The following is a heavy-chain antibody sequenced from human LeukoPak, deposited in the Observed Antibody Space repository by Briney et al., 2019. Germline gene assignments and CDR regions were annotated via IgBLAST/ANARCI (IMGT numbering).Heavy chain of an antibody. Sequence: SETLSLTCTVSGGSISSSSYYWSWIRQPPGKGLEWIGYLSNSGSTKYNPSLKSRVTVSVDTSKNQFSLKLSSVTAADTAVYYCARHYYGAYRECFDSWGQGTLVTVSS. CDR2: LSNSGST. D-gene: IGHD4-17*01. CDR3: ARHYYGAYRECFDS. CDR1: GGSISSSSYY. V-gene: IGHV4-61*05. J-gene: IGHJ4*02.